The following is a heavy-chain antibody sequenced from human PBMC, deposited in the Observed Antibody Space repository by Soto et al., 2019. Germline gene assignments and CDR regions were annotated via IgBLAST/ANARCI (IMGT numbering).Heavy chain of an antibody. CDR2: IMPFFGSG. D-gene: IGHD3-22*01. CDR3: ARDRAGYYSHFVY. V-gene: IGHV1-69*01. Sequence: QVYLVQSGAEVQKPGSSVKVSCKALRGTFTNYAFSWVRQAPGQGLEWMGGIMPFFGSGNYAQKFQGRINSTADESTSSVYLELTSLRSEDTAVYYCARDRAGYYSHFVYWGQGTLVTVSS. J-gene: IGHJ4*02. CDR1: RGTFTNYA.